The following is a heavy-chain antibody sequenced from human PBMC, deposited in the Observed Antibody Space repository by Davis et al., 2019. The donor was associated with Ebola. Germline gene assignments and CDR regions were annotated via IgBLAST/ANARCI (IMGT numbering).Heavy chain of an antibody. Sequence: PSETLSLTCAVSGGSISSSNWWSWVRQPPGKGLEWIGEIYHSGSTNYNPSLKSRVTISVDKSKNQFSLKLSSVTAADTAVYYCARVRLRTSYYYGMDVWGQGTTVTVSS. J-gene: IGHJ6*02. D-gene: IGHD4-17*01. CDR3: ARVRLRTSYYYGMDV. V-gene: IGHV4-4*02. CDR1: GGSISSSNW. CDR2: IYHSGST.